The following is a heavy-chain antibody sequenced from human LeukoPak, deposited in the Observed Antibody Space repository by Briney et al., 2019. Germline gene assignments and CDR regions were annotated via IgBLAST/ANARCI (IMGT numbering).Heavy chain of an antibody. Sequence: GGSLRLSCAASGFRFTNYDMTWVRQAPGKGLEWVSSISGSGYSTYYADSVKGRFTISRDNSKDTLYLQMNSLRAEDTAVFYCATKYSSGWDQFDYWGRGTLVTVSS. D-gene: IGHD6-19*01. J-gene: IGHJ4*02. CDR3: ATKYSSGWDQFDY. CDR1: GFRFTNYD. V-gene: IGHV3-23*01. CDR2: ISGSGYST.